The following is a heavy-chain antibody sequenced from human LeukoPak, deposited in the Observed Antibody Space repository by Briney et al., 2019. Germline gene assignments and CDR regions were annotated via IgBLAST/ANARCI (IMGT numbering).Heavy chain of an antibody. V-gene: IGHV4-39*07. J-gene: IGHJ4*02. Sequence: SETLSLTCTVSGDSISSSNSYWGWIRQPPGKGLEWIGSIYYSGNTNYNPSLKSRVTISVDTSKNQFSLKLSSVTAADTAVYYCARGGIRVPFRIWGSYRYTPPGFDYWGQGTLVTVSS. CDR2: IYYSGNT. CDR3: ARGGIRVPFRIWGSYRYTPPGFDY. D-gene: IGHD3-16*02. CDR1: GDSISSSNSY.